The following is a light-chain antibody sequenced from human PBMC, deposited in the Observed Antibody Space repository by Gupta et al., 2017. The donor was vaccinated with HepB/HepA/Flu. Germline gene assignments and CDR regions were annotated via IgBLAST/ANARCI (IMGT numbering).Light chain of an antibody. CDR2: GNN. Sequence: QSVLTQPPSASGTPGQTVTVSCSGSNSNIGRNTVNWYQKLPGTAPKLLIFGNNRRPSGVSDRFSGSKSATSASLAVSGLQSEDEADHYCSTWDDGLDGPVFGGGTKLTVL. CDR3: STWDDGLDGPV. J-gene: IGLJ2*01. CDR1: NSNIGRNT. V-gene: IGLV1-44*01.